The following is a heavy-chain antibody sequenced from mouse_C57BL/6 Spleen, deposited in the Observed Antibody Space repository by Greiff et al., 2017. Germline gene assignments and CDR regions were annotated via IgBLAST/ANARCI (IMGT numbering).Heavy chain of an antibody. J-gene: IGHJ4*01. CDR3: ARLYSYYAMDY. D-gene: IGHD2-1*01. Sequence: EVNVVESGGGLVKPGGSLKLSCAASGFTFSDYGMHWVRQAPEKGLEWVAYISSGSSTIYYADTVKGRFTISRDNAKNTLFLQMTSLRSEDTAMYYCARLYSYYAMDYWGQGTSVTVSS. CDR2: ISSGSSTI. V-gene: IGHV5-17*01. CDR1: GFTFSDYG.